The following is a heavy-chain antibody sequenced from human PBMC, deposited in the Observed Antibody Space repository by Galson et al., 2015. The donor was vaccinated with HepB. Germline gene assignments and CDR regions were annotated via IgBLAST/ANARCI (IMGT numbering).Heavy chain of an antibody. J-gene: IGHJ4*02. CDR1: GFTFSSYG. D-gene: IGHD3-3*01. CDR2: IWCDGSNK. V-gene: IGHV3-33*01. CDR3: ARELRFLEWLLSGAYYFDY. Sequence: SLRLSCAASGFTFSSYGMHWVHQAPGKGLEWVAVIWCDGSNKYYADSVKGRFTISRDNSKNTLYLQMNSLRAEDTAVYYCARELRFLEWLLSGAYYFDYWGQGTLVTVSS.